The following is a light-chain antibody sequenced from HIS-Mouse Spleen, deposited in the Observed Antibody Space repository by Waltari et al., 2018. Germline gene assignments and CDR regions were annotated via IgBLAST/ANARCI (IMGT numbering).Light chain of an antibody. V-gene: IGKV1-39*01. J-gene: IGKJ2*01. Sequence: DIQMTQSPSYLSASVGDRVTITCRASQSISSYLNWYQQKPGKAPKLLIYAASSLQSGVPSRFSGSGSGTDFTLTISSLQPEDFATYYCQQSYSTPRTFGQWTKLEIK. CDR3: QQSYSTPRT. CDR2: AAS. CDR1: QSISSY.